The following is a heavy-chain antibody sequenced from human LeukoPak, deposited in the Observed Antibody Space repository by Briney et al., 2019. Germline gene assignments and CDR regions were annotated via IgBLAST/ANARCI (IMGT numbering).Heavy chain of an antibody. CDR2: INPNSGGT. J-gene: IGHJ4*02. V-gene: IGHV1-2*04. CDR3: ARGEGGRAARPVDY. CDR1: GYTFTGYY. Sequence: ASVKVSCKASGYTFTGYYMHWVRQAPGQGLEWMGWINPNSGGTNYAQKFQGWVTMTRDTSTSTVYMELSSLRSGDTAVYYCARGEGGRAARPVDYWGQGTLVTVSS. D-gene: IGHD6-6*01.